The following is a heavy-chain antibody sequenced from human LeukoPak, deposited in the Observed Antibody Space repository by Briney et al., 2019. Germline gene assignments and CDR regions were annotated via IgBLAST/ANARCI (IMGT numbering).Heavy chain of an antibody. CDR2: ISSSSSYI. Sequence: GGSLRLSCAASGFTFSSYSMNWVRQAPGKGLEWVSSISSSSSYIYYADSVKGRFTISRDNAKNSLYLQMNSLRAKDTAVYYCARDSLSSGWYGDYFDYWGQGTLVTVSS. J-gene: IGHJ4*02. CDR3: ARDSLSSGWYGDYFDY. CDR1: GFTFSSYS. D-gene: IGHD6-19*01. V-gene: IGHV3-21*01.